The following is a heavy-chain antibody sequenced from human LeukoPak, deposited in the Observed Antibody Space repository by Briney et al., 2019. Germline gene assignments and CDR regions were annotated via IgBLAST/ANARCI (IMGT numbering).Heavy chain of an antibody. CDR2: IYHSGST. J-gene: IGHJ4*02. CDR3: ARGGGSGYYDSSGYPFDY. V-gene: IGHV4-30-2*01. D-gene: IGHD3-22*01. CDR1: GGSISSGGYY. Sequence: SQTLSLTCTVSGGSISSGGYYWSWIRQPPGKGLEWIGYIYHSGSTYYNPSLKSRVTISVDRSKNQFSLKLSSVTAADTAVYYCARGGGSGYYDSSGYPFDYWGQGTLVTVSS.